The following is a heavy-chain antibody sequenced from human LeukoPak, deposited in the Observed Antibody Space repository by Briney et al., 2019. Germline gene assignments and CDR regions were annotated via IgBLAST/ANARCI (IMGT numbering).Heavy chain of an antibody. V-gene: IGHV3-7*01. CDR2: IKQDGSEK. Sequence: GGSLRLSCAASGFSFSSYWMSWVRQAPGKGLEWVANIKQDGSEKYYVDSVKGRFTISRDNAKNSLYLQMNSLRAEDTAVYYCARALIGYYFDYWGQGTLVTVSS. CDR3: ARALIGYYFDY. D-gene: IGHD2-8*01. J-gene: IGHJ4*02. CDR1: GFSFSSYW.